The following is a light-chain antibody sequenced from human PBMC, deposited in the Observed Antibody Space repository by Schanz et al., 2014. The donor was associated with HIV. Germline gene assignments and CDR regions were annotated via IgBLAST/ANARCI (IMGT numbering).Light chain of an antibody. V-gene: IGLV2-14*03. J-gene: IGLJ1*01. CDR2: DVS. CDR1: SSDVGGYNY. CDR3: ASYTTSHTFV. Sequence: QSALTQPPSASGSPGQSVTISCTGTSSDVGGYNYVSWYQQHPGKAPKLMIYDVSNRPSGVSNRFSGSKSGNTASLTISGLQAEDEADYYCASYTTSHTFVFGTGTKLTVL.